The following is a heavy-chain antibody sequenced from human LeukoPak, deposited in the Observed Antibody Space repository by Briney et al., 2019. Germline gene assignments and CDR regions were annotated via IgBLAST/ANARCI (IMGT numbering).Heavy chain of an antibody. CDR1: GFTFSSYW. CDR3: AKNGGAQGYSSGWYPSY. D-gene: IGHD6-19*01. CDR2: ISYDGSNK. J-gene: IGHJ4*02. V-gene: IGHV3-30*18. Sequence: GGSLRLSCAASGFTFSSYWMSWVRQAPGKGLEWVAVISYDGSNKYYADSVKGRFTISRDNSKNTLYLQMNSLRAEDTAVYYCAKNGGAQGYSSGWYPSYWGQGTLVTVSS.